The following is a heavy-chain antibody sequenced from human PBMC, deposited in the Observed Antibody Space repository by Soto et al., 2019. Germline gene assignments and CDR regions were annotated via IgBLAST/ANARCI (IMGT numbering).Heavy chain of an antibody. CDR3: ARVPRWGSDPVGWFDP. CDR1: GFTFSSYW. Sequence: PGGSLRLSCAASGFTFSSYWMHWVRQAPGKGLVWVSRINSDGSSTSYADSVKGRFTISRDNAKNTLYLQMNSLRAEDTAVYYCARVPRWGSDPVGWFDPWGQGTLLTVSS. CDR2: INSDGSST. V-gene: IGHV3-74*01. D-gene: IGHD3-16*02. J-gene: IGHJ5*02.